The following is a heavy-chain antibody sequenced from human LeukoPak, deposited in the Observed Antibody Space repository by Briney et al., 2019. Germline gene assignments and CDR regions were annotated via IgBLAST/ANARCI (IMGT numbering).Heavy chain of an antibody. J-gene: IGHJ3*02. Sequence: SETLSLTCTVSGGSISSSSYYWGWIRQPPGKGLEWIGNIYYLGSTNYNPSLKSRVTISVDTSKNQFSLKLSSVTAADTAVYYCASSSRPDAFDIWGQGTMVTVSS. CDR1: GGSISSSSYY. V-gene: IGHV4-39*07. CDR2: IYYLGST. CDR3: ASSSRPDAFDI.